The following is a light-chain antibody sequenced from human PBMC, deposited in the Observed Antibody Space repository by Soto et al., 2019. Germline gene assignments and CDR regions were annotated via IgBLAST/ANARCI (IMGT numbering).Light chain of an antibody. CDR1: SSDVGGYNY. CDR2: EVS. Sequence: QSVLTQPASVSGSPGQSITISCTGTSSDVGGYNYVSWYQQHPGKAPKLIIYEVSNRPSGFSNRFSGSKSGNTASLTISGLQAEDEADYYCSSYTSSSTRVFGGGTKLTVL. J-gene: IGLJ2*01. CDR3: SSYTSSSTRV. V-gene: IGLV2-14*01.